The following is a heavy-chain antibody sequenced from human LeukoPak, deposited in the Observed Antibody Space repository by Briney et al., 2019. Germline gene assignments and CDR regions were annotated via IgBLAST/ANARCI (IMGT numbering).Heavy chain of an antibody. Sequence: GGSLRLSCAASGFTFSSYSMNWVRQAPGKGLEWVSSISSSSSYIYYTDSVKGRFTISRDNAKNSLYLQVNSLRAEDTAVYYCAKQDDFGDYCLDYWGQGTLVTVSS. CDR3: AKQDDFGDYCLDY. J-gene: IGHJ4*02. D-gene: IGHD4-17*01. CDR2: ISSSSSYI. V-gene: IGHV3-21*01. CDR1: GFTFSSYS.